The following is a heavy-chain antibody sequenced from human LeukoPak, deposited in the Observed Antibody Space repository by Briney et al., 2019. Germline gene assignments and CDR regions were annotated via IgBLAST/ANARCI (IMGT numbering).Heavy chain of an antibody. CDR3: TSEGNYGSGSRPFDY. CDR2: IRSKAYGGTT. J-gene: IGHJ4*02. D-gene: IGHD3-10*01. V-gene: IGHV3-49*03. CDR1: EFTVSSNY. Sequence: GGSLRLACAAYEFTVSSNYMSWFRQAPGKGLEWVGFIRSKAYGGTTEYAASVKGRFTISRDDSKSIAYLQMNSLKTEDTAVYYCTSEGNYGSGSRPFDYWGQGTLVTVSS.